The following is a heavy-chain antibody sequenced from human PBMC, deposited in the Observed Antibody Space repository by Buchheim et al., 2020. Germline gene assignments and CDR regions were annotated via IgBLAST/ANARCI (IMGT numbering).Heavy chain of an antibody. CDR2: INPSGGST. J-gene: IGHJ4*02. D-gene: IGHD4-17*01. Sequence: QVKLVQSGAEGKKPGASVKVSCKASGYTFTSYEMHWVRMAPCHGLEWMGIINPSGGSTSYAQKFQGRVTMIWYTSTSTVYMELSSLRSEDTAVYYCAIDYGDYGGFDYCGQGTL. CDR3: AIDYGDYGGFDY. CDR1: GYTFTSYE. V-gene: IGHV1-46*01.